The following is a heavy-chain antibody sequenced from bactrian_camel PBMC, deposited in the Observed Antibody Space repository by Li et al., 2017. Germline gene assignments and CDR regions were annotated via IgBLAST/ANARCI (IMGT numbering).Heavy chain of an antibody. CDR1: GFIFRDHY. J-gene: IGHJ4*01. D-gene: IGHD1*01. Sequence: QVQLVESGGGLVQPGGSLRLSCAASGFIFRDHYMNWVRQAPGKGLEWVSGIATGDGSTSSADSVKGRFTISRDNAKNMLYLQMDSLKPEDTGVYYCAADLILASRRISNACTLSQGTQVTVS. V-gene: IGHV3S20*01. CDR2: IATGDGST.